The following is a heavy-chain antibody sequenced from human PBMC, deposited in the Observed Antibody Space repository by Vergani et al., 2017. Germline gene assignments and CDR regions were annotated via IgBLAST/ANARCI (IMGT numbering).Heavy chain of an antibody. CDR1: GFTFSSYE. J-gene: IGHJ4*02. Sequence: EVQLVESGGGLVQPGGSLRLSCAASGFTFSSYEMNWVRQAPGKGLEWVSYISSSGSTIYYADSVKGRFTISRDNAKNSLYLQMNSLRAEDTAVYYCASEGTYYDFWSGQTGGGYWGQGTLATVSS. V-gene: IGHV3-48*03. CDR3: ASEGTYYDFWSGQTGGGY. D-gene: IGHD3-3*01. CDR2: ISSSGSTI.